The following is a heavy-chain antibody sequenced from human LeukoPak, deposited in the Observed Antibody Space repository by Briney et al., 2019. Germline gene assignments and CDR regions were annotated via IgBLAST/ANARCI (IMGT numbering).Heavy chain of an antibody. V-gene: IGHV1-18*01. CDR2: ISAYNGNT. D-gene: IGHD6-13*01. Sequence: ASVKVSCKASGYTFTSYGISWVRQAPGQGLEWMGWISAYNGNTNYAQKLQGRVTMTTDTSTSTAYMELRSLRSDDTAVYYCARSRRSIAAAPQSYWGQGTLVTVSS. CDR3: ARSRRSIAAAPQSY. J-gene: IGHJ4*02. CDR1: GYTFTSYG.